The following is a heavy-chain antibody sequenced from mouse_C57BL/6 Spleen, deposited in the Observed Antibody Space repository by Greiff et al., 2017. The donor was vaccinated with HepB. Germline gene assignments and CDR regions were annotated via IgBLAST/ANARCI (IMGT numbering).Heavy chain of an antibody. V-gene: IGHV3-5*01. Sequence: EVKLQESGPGLVKPSQTVFLTCTVTGISITTGNYRWSWIRQFPGNKLEWIGYIYYSGTITYNPSLTSRTTITRDTPKNQFFLEMNSLTAEDTATYYCARDYGYGSSDWYFDVWGTGTTVTVSS. CDR1: GISITTGNYR. CDR2: IYYSGTI. CDR3: ARDYGYGSSDWYFDV. J-gene: IGHJ1*03. D-gene: IGHD1-1*01.